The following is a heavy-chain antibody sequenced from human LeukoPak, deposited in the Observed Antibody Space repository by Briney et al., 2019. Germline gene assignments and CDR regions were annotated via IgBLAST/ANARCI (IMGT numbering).Heavy chain of an antibody. CDR2: ISPHGSSK. V-gene: IGHV3-30*03. D-gene: IGHD3-3*01. J-gene: IGHJ4*02. CDR1: GFTFSSYG. CDR3: VTDRDFWSGYPFDY. Sequence: GRSLRLSCAASGFTFSSYGMHWVRQAPGKGLKWVAVISPHGSSKYFADSVKGRFTISRDNSKNTLYLQMNSLRAEDTAVYYCVTDRDFWSGYPFDYWGQGPLVTVSS.